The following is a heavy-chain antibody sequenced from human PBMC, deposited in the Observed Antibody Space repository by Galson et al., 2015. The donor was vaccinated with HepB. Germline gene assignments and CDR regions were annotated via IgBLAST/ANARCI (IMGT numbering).Heavy chain of an antibody. CDR2: ISYDGSNK. CDR1: GFTSSSYA. J-gene: IGHJ6*02. Sequence: SLRLSCAASGFTSSSYAMHWVRQAPGKGLEWVAVISYDGSNKYYADSVKGRFTISRDNSKNTLYLQMNSLRAEDTAVYYCARDEHGMDVWGQGTTVTVSS. CDR3: ARDEHGMDV. V-gene: IGHV3-30*04.